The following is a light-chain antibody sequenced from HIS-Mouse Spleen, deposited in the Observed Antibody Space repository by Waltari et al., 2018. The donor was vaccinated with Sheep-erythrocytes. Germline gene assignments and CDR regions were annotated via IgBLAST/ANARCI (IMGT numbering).Light chain of an antibody. CDR1: SSDVGGYNY. Sequence: QSALTQPRSVSGSPGQSVTISCTGTSSDVGGYNYVSWYQQHPGKAPKLMIYDVSNRPSGVSIRFSGSKSGNTASLTISGLQAEDEADYYCSSYTSSSTQVVFGGGTKLTVL. CDR2: DVS. V-gene: IGLV2-14*01. CDR3: SSYTSSSTQVV. J-gene: IGLJ2*01.